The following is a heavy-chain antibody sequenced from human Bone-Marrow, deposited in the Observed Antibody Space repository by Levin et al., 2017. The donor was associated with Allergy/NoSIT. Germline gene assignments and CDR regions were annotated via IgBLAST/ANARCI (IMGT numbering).Heavy chain of an antibody. D-gene: IGHD6-13*01. CDR3: ARDLIAGAGPT. CDR1: GFTFSDYW. Sequence: QPGGSLRLSCAASGFTFSDYWMHWVRQAPGKGLVWVSRINPDGSRTDYADSLKGRFTIFRDNAKNTLYLQVNSLRVEDTAVYYCARDLIAGAGPTWGQGTLVTVSS. V-gene: IGHV3-74*01. J-gene: IGHJ5*02. CDR2: INPDGSRT.